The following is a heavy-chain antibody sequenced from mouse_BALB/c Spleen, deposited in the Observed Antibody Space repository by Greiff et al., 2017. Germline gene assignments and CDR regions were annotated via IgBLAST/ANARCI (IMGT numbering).Heavy chain of an antibody. D-gene: IGHD4-1*01. CDR2: ISDGGSYT. CDR1: GFTFSDYY. J-gene: IGHJ2*01. CDR3: ARDGELGRYFDY. V-gene: IGHV5-4*02. Sequence: EVKVVESGGGLVKPGGSLKLSCAASGFTFSDYYMYWVRQTPEKRLEWVATISDGGSYTYYPDSVKGRFTISRDNAKNNLYLQMSSLKSEDTAMYYCARDGELGRYFDYWGQGTTLTVSS.